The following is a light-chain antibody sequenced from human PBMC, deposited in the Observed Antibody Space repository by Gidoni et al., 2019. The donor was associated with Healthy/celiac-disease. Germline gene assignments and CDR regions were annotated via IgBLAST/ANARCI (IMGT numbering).Light chain of an antibody. CDR3: QQRSNWPPIT. J-gene: IGKJ5*01. Sequence: EIVLTQSPATLPLSQGERATLSCRAIQSVGSYLAWYQLKPGQAPRLLIYDASNRATGIPARFSGSVSGTDFTLTISSLEPEDFAVYYCQQRSNWPPITFGQGTRLEIK. V-gene: IGKV3-11*01. CDR1: QSVGSY. CDR2: DAS.